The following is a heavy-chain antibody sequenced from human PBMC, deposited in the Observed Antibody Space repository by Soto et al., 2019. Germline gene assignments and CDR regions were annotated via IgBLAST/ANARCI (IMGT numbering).Heavy chain of an antibody. Sequence: QVQLVQSGAEVKKPGASVKVSCKASGYTFTSYYMHWVRQAPGQGLEWMGVINPGGGSTSYAQKFRGLVTMTRXXXTXXVVMALSRLTSEDTAVSYCATEGYRSRWYGVKSDDWGQVTLVTASS. CDR2: INPGGGST. J-gene: IGHJ4*02. D-gene: IGHD6-13*01. V-gene: IGHV1-46*01. CDR1: GYTFTSYY. CDR3: ATEGYRSRWYGVKSDD.